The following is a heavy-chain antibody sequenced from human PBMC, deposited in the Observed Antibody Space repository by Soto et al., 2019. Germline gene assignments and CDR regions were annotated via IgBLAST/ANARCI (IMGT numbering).Heavy chain of an antibody. Sequence: ESLKISCKGSTYTFTSYWIAWVRQMPGKGLEWMGLIYPGDSDTKYSPSFQGQVTISADKSISTAYLRWSSLKASDTAMYYCATLSYYDSYSGFDYWGQGTPVTISS. CDR2: IYPGDSDT. CDR3: ATLSYYDSYSGFDY. V-gene: IGHV5-51*01. J-gene: IGHJ4*02. D-gene: IGHD3-22*01. CDR1: TYTFTSYW.